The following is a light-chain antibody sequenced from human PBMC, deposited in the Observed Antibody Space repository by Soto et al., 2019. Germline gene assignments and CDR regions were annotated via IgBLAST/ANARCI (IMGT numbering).Light chain of an antibody. CDR2: DVS. CDR3: SSYTSSYTYV. J-gene: IGLJ1*01. CDR1: SSDVGGYNF. V-gene: IGLV2-14*03. Sequence: QSVLTQPASVSGSPGQSVTISCAGTSSDVGGYNFVSWYQQHPGQAPQLMIYDVSSRPSGVSNRFSGSKSGNTASLTISGLQAEDEADYYCSSYTSSYTYVFGTGTKVTVL.